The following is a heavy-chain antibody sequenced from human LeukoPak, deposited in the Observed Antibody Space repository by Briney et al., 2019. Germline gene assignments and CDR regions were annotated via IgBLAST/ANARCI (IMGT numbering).Heavy chain of an antibody. V-gene: IGHV1-46*01. Sequence: ASVKVSCKASGYTFTSYYMHWVRQAPGQGLEWMGLINPSGGSTSYAQKFQGRVTMTKDMSTSTVYMELSSLRSEDTAVHYCASWYYDSSGYHTLDYWGQGTLVTVSS. CDR1: GYTFTSYY. CDR3: ASWYYDSSGYHTLDY. J-gene: IGHJ4*02. CDR2: INPSGGST. D-gene: IGHD3-22*01.